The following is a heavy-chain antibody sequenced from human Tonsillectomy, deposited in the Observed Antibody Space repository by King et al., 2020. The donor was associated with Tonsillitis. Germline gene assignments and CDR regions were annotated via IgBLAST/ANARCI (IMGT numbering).Heavy chain of an antibody. Sequence: EVQLVESGGGLVQPGGSLRLSCAASGFTFSSYAMSWVRQAPGKGLEWVSAISGSGGSTYYADSVKGRFTISRDNSKNTLYLQMNSLRAEDTAVYYCAKLGSPYRTTVTTHFDYWGQGTLVTVSS. J-gene: IGHJ4*02. CDR3: AKLGSPYRTTVTTHFDY. D-gene: IGHD4-17*01. CDR2: ISGSGGST. V-gene: IGHV3-23*04. CDR1: GFTFSSYA.